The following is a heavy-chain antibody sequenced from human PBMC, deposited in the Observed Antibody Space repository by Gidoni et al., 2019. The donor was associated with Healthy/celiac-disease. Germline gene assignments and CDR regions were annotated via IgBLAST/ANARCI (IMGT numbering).Heavy chain of an antibody. J-gene: IGHJ4*02. V-gene: IGHV4-31*03. D-gene: IGHD2-15*01. CDR3: ARSHQGDIVVVVAVYFDY. CDR1: GGSISSGGYY. Sequence: QVQLQESGPGLVKPSQTLSLTCTVSGGSISSGGYYWRWICQHPGKCLEWIVYIYYRVSSYYNPSLKSRVNISLDTSKNQFSLKLSSVTAADTAVYYCARSHQGDIVVVVAVYFDYWGQGTLVTVSS. CDR2: IYYRVSS.